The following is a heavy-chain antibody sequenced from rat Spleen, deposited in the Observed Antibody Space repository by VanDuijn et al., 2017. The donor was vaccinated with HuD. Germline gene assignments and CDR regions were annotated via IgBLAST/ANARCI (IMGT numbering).Heavy chain of an antibody. CDR1: GFTFSDYY. J-gene: IGHJ2*01. Sequence: EVQLVESDGGLVQPGRSLKLSCAAAGFTFSDYYMAWVRQSPTEGLEWVATISYDGTSPFYRDSVKGRFTISRDNAKSTLYLQMNSLRSEYTATYYCARQAYYHGNYIHSFDYWGQGVMVTVSS. CDR2: ISYDGTSP. CDR3: ARQAYYHGNYIHSFDY. V-gene: IGHV5-29*01. D-gene: IGHD1-2*01.